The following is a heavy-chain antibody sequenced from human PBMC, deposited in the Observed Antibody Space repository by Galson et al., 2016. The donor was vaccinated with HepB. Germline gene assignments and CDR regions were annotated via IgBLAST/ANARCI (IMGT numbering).Heavy chain of an antibody. V-gene: IGHV1-8*01. CDR1: GYTFTTYD. CDR3: TRGGVVRIDP. D-gene: IGHD3-10*01. CDR2: MNANNGNT. Sequence: SVKVSCKASGYTFTTYDINWVRQATGQGLEWMGWMNANNGNTGYAQKFQGRVIMTRNTSISTAYMELTNLRSDDTAVYYCTRGGVVRIDPWGQGTLVIVSS. J-gene: IGHJ5*02.